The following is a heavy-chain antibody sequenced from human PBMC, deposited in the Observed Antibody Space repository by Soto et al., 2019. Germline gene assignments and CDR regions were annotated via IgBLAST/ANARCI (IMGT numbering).Heavy chain of an antibody. CDR2: IIPILGIA. V-gene: IGHV1-69*02. J-gene: IGHJ4*02. CDR3: ASPVTTVWGSDFDY. CDR1: GGTFSSYT. Sequence: QVQLVQSGAEVKKPGSSVKVSCKASGGTFSSYTISWVRQAPGQGLEWMGRIIPILGIANYAQKFQGRVTITADKARSTAYMELSSLSSEGTAAYYCASPVTTVWGSDFDYWGQGTLVTVS. D-gene: IGHD4-17*01.